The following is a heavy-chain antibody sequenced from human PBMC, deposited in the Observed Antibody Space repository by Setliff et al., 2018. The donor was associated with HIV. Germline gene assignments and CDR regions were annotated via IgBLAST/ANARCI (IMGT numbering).Heavy chain of an antibody. D-gene: IGHD1-26*01. CDR3: ARRSIVGVTRGFYYYGLDV. CDR1: GVSFSTNMYY. Sequence: SETLSLTCSVSGVSFSTNMYYWGWIRQPPGKGLEWVGSVYYNGDILYNPSLRSRVTMSLDTSKTQVSLRLTSVTAADTAVYYCARRSIVGVTRGFYYYGLDVWGQGTTVTVSS. V-gene: IGHV4-39*07. J-gene: IGHJ6*02. CDR2: VYYNGDI.